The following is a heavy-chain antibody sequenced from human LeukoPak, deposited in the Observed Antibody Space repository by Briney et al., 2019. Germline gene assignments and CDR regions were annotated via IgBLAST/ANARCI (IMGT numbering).Heavy chain of an antibody. CDR1: GFAFSSYW. J-gene: IGHJ4*02. V-gene: IGHV3-74*01. CDR2: INSDGSST. D-gene: IGHD3-22*01. CDR3: ARQYSYDSSGYYPWDY. Sequence: GGSLRLSCAASGFAFSSYWMHWVRQAPGKGLVWVSRINSDGSSTTYADSVKGRFTISRDNAKNTLYLQMNSLRAEDTAIYYCARQYSYDSSGYYPWDYWGQGTLVTVSS.